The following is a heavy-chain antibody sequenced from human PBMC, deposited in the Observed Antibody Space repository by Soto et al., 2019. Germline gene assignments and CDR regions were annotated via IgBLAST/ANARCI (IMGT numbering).Heavy chain of an antibody. Sequence: QVQLVESGGGLVKPGGSLRLSCAASGFTFSDYYMSWIRQAPGKGLEWVSYISSSGSTIYYADSVKGRFTISRDNAKNSLYMQMNSLRAEDTAVYYCARAQRRLEWEPKGLDYWGQGTLVTVSS. CDR3: ARAQRRLEWEPKGLDY. V-gene: IGHV3-11*01. J-gene: IGHJ4*02. CDR1: GFTFSDYY. CDR2: ISSSGSTI. D-gene: IGHD1-26*01.